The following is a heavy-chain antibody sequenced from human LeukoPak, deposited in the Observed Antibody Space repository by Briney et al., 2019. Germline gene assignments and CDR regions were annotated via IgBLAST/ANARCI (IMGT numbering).Heavy chain of an antibody. J-gene: IGHJ6*02. CDR2: ISSNGGST. CDR1: GFTFSSYA. Sequence: PGGSLRLSCAASGFTFSSYAMHWVRQAPGKGLEYVSAISSNGGSTYYANSVKGRFTISRDNAKNSLYLQMNSLRAEDTAVYYCARDQVRDYFYYYGMDVWGQGTTVTVSS. D-gene: IGHD4/OR15-4a*01. V-gene: IGHV3-64*01. CDR3: ARDQVRDYFYYYGMDV.